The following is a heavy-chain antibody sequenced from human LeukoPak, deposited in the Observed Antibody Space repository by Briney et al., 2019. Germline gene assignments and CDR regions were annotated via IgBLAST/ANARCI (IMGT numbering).Heavy chain of an antibody. CDR3: ARGLVGRWLQLNWFDP. CDR1: GFTFITSA. CDR2: IVVGSGNT. Sequence: ASVKVSCKASGFTFITSAMQYVRQARGQRLEWIGWIVVGSGNTNYAQKFQERVTITSDMSTSTAYMELSSLRSEDTAVYYCARGLVGRWLQLNWFDPWGQGTLVTVSS. J-gene: IGHJ5*02. D-gene: IGHD5-24*01. V-gene: IGHV1-58*02.